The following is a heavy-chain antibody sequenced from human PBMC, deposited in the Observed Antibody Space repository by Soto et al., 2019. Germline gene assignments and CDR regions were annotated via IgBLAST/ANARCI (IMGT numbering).Heavy chain of an antibody. J-gene: IGHJ5*02. D-gene: IGHD1-26*01. CDR1: GGSISSGGYY. V-gene: IGHV4-31*03. Sequence: PSETLSLTCTVSGGSISSGGYYWSWIRQHPGKGLEWIGYIYYSGSTYYNPSLKSRVTISVDTSKNQFSLKLSSVTAADTAVYYCARDTGQNTGIVGATRWFDPWGQGTLVTVSS. CDR2: IYYSGST. CDR3: ARDTGQNTGIVGATRWFDP.